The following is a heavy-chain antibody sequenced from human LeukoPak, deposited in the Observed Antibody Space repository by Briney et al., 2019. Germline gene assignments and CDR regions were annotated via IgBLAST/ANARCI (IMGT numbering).Heavy chain of an antibody. CDR2: ISSSGSTI. V-gene: IGHV3-48*03. CDR3: ARVIMNYFDY. CDR1: GFTFSSYE. J-gene: IGHJ4*02. Sequence: GGSLRLSCAASGFTFSSYEMNWVRQAPGKGLEWVSYISSSGSTIYYADSVKGRFTISRDNAKNSLYLQMNSLRAEDTAVYYCARVIMNYFDYWGQGTLVTVSS. D-gene: IGHD3-16*01.